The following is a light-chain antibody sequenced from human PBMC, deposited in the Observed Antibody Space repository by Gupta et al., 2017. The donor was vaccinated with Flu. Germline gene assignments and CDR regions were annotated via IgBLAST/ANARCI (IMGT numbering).Light chain of an antibody. CDR2: GAS. CDR3: QQYGSSPRT. Sequence: SPGERATLSCRASQSVSSSYLAWYQQKPGQAPRLLIYGASSRATVIPDRFSGSGSGTDFTLTISRLEPEDFAVYYCQQYGSSPRTFGQGTKLEIK. V-gene: IGKV3-20*01. J-gene: IGKJ2*01. CDR1: QSVSSSY.